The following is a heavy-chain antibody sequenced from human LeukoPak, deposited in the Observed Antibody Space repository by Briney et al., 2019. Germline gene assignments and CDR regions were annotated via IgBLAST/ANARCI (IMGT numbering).Heavy chain of an antibody. V-gene: IGHV3-30*18. CDR3: AKWDTAMYGTQADNWFDP. CDR2: ISYDGSNK. D-gene: IGHD5-18*01. CDR1: GFTFSSYG. Sequence: PGRSLRLSCAASGFTFSSYGMHWVRQAPGKGLEWVAVISYDGSNKYYADSVKGRFTISRDNSKNTLYLQMNSLRAEDTAVYYCAKWDTAMYGTQADNWFDPWGQGTLVAVSS. J-gene: IGHJ5*02.